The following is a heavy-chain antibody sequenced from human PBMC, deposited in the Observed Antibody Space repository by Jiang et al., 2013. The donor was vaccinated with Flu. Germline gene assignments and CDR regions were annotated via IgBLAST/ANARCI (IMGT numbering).Heavy chain of an antibody. V-gene: IGHV7-4-1*02. CDR3: AREGYYFDTTGSPRSHGLDV. CDR2: INTGTGDP. CDR1: GYSFTNYA. Sequence: QSGSELKKPGASVKVSCKASGYSFTNYALTWVRQAPGQGLEWMGWINTGTGDPTYAQAFTGRFVFSSDTSVSTAYLHISGLKTDDTAVYYCAREGYYFDTTGSPRSHGLDVWGQETAVTVSS. D-gene: IGHD3-22*01. J-gene: IGHJ6*02.